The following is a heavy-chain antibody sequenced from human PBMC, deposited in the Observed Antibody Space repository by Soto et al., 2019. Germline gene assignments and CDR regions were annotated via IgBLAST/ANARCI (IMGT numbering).Heavy chain of an antibody. J-gene: IGHJ4*02. D-gene: IGHD2-2*01. CDR2: IYYSGST. V-gene: IGHV4-59*01. Sequence: PSETLSLTCIVSGSSINNYYWRWIRQPPGKGLTWIGYIYYSGSTNYNPSLQSRVTISVDTSKNQFSLKLSSVTAADTAFYYCARAVLPATAPFDYWGQGTLVTVSS. CDR3: ARAVLPATAPFDY. CDR1: GSSINNYY.